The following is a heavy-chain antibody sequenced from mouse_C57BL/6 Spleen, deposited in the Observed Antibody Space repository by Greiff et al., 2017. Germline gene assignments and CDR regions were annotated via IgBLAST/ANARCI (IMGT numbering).Heavy chain of an antibody. Sequence: EVQGVESGGGLVQPGGSLSLSCAASGFTFTDYYMSWVRQPPGKALEWLGFIRNKANGYTTEYSASVKGRFTISRDNSQSILYLQMNALRAEDSATYYCARYSGYDYARDFDVWGTGTTVTVSS. V-gene: IGHV7-3*01. D-gene: IGHD2-4*01. CDR2: IRNKANGYTT. CDR1: GFTFTDYY. CDR3: ARYSGYDYARDFDV. J-gene: IGHJ1*03.